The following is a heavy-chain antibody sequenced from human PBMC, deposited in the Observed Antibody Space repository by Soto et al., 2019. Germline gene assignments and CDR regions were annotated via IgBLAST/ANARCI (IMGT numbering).Heavy chain of an antibody. CDR1: GGSFSGYY. V-gene: IGHV4-34*01. CDR2: INHSGST. J-gene: IGHJ4*02. Sequence: SETLSLTCAVYGGSFSGYYWTWIRQPPGTGLEWIGEINHSGSTNYNPSLKSRVTISVDTSKNQFSLKLSSVTAADTAVYYCASQSTLIRPFDYWGQGTLVTVS. CDR3: ASQSTLIRPFDY. D-gene: IGHD2-8*01.